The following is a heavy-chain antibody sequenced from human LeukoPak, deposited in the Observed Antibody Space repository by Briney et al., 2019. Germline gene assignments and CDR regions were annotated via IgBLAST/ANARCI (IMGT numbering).Heavy chain of an antibody. Sequence: GSLRLPCAASGFTFSSYGMHWVRQAPGKGLEWVAVIWYDGSNKYYPDSVKGRFTISRDNSKNTLYLQMNSLRAEDTAVYYCARDRGPRGSAMDVWGQGTTVTVSS. CDR1: GFTFSSYG. J-gene: IGHJ6*02. D-gene: IGHD3-10*01. CDR2: IWYDGSNK. V-gene: IGHV3-33*01. CDR3: ARDRGPRGSAMDV.